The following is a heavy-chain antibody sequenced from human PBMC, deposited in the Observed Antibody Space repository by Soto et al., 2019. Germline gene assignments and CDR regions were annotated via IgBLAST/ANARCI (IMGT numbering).Heavy chain of an antibody. CDR1: GFTFSSYW. V-gene: IGHV3-7*03. CDR3: ARHQGPYYYDSSGYSY. J-gene: IGHJ4*02. CDR2: IKQDGSEK. D-gene: IGHD3-22*01. Sequence: ETLRLSCAASGFTFSSYWMSWVRQAPGKGLEWVANIKQDGSEKYYVDSVKGRFTISRDNAKNSLYLQMNSLRAEDTAVYYCARHQGPYYYDSSGYSYWGQGTLVTVSS.